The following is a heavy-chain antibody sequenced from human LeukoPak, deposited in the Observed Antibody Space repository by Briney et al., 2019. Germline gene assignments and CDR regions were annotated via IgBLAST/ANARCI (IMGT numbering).Heavy chain of an antibody. D-gene: IGHD3-22*01. J-gene: IGHJ3*02. Sequence: SETLSLTCTVSGGSISSGSYYWSWIRQPAGKGLEWIGRIYTSGSTNYNPSLKSRVTISVDTSKNQFSLKLSSVTAADTAVYYCARDPGWLDYYDSSGYYDAFDIWGQGTMVTVSS. CDR3: ARDPGWLDYYDSSGYYDAFDI. CDR2: IYTSGST. V-gene: IGHV4-61*02. CDR1: GGSISSGSYY.